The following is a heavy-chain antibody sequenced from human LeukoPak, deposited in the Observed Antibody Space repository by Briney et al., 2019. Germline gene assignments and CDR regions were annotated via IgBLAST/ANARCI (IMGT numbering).Heavy chain of an antibody. CDR2: IHRDDKT. Sequence: GGSLRLSCAASGFTVSSSFIYWVRRAPGKGLEWVSFIHRDDKTYYADSVKGRFTMSRDSFKNTLYLQMNSLGDDGTAVYYCAREVISTPSYFDYWGQGILVTVSS. V-gene: IGHV3-53*01. D-gene: IGHD2-2*01. CDR3: AREVISTPSYFDY. CDR1: GFTVSSSF. J-gene: IGHJ4*02.